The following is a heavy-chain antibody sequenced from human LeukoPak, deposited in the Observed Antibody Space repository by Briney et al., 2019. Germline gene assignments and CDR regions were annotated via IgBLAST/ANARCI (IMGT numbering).Heavy chain of an antibody. CDR3: ARQGVVTATPHFDY. J-gene: IGHJ4*02. D-gene: IGHD3-22*01. V-gene: IGHV4-59*08. Sequence: PSETLALTCTVSGGSISRYYWSWIRQPPGKGLEWIGYIYYSGSTNYNPSLKSRVTISVDTSKNQFSLKLSSVTAADTAVYYCARQGVVTATPHFDYWGQGTLVTVSS. CDR1: GGSISRYY. CDR2: IYYSGST.